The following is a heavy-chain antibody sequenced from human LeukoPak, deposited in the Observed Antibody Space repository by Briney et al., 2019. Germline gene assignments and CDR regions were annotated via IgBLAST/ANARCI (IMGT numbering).Heavy chain of an antibody. CDR2: ISYDGSNK. CDR1: GFTFSSYA. CDR3: ATPMQNDGGKGLDY. J-gene: IGHJ4*02. D-gene: IGHD4-23*01. Sequence: GGSLRLSCAASGFTFSSYAMHWVRQAPGKGLEWVAVISYDGSNKYYAEYGKGRFTISRDNSKNTLYLQMNSLRAEDTAVYYCATPMQNDGGKGLDYWGQGTLVTVSS. V-gene: IGHV3-30*04.